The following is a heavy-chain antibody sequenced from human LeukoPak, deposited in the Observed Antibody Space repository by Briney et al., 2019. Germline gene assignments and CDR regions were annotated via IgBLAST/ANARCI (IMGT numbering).Heavy chain of an antibody. Sequence: PGGSLILSCAASGFTFSGYAMRWVRQATGKGLEWVSSTSRSGEITFYADSVKGRLTICRDNSKRTRNLQRKSLRAEDTAVYYCAKDRPNYYGSDGLYYRRSGDYWGQGTLVTVSS. CDR2: TSRSGEIT. CDR1: GFTFSGYA. D-gene: IGHD3-22*01. V-gene: IGHV3-23*01. J-gene: IGHJ4*02. CDR3: AKDRPNYYGSDGLYYRRSGDY.